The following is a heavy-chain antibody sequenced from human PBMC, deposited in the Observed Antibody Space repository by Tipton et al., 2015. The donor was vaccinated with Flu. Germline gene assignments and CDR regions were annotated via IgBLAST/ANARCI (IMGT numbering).Heavy chain of an antibody. CDR3: ARFAPWGRWLVMPSTPDAFDV. J-gene: IGHJ3*01. CDR2: ISNSGSTI. V-gene: IGHV3-11*04. Sequence: SLRLSCAASGFTFSDYYMTWIRQAPGKGLEWVSYISNSGSTIYYADSVKGRFTISSDNAQNSLYLQMTSLSAEDTGDYYCARFAPWGRWLVMPSTPDAFDVWG. D-gene: IGHD2-21*01. CDR1: GFTFSDYY.